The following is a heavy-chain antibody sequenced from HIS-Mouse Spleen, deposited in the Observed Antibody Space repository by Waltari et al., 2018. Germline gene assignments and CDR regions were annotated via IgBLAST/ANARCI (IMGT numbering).Heavy chain of an antibody. D-gene: IGHD4-17*01. V-gene: IGHV4-34*01. Sequence: QVQLQQWGAGLLKPSETLSLTCAVYGGSFSGYYWSWIRQPPGKGLEWIGEINHSGSTNYNPSLKSRVTISVVTSKNQFSLKLSSVTAADTAVYYCARGRSPATVTIGYYFDYWGQGTLVTVSS. J-gene: IGHJ4*02. CDR3: ARGRSPATVTIGYYFDY. CDR2: INHSGST. CDR1: GGSFSGYY.